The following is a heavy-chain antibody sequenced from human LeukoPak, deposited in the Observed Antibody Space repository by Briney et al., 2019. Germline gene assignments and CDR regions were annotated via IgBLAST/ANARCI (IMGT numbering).Heavy chain of an antibody. V-gene: IGHV1-2*06. Sequence: SSVKDSCKGSGYTLTGYYMHGVRQAPGQGVEWMGRIYPNSCGTNYAKKFQGRVTMTRDTSISTAYMELSRLRSDDTAVYYCARVGIGSYGLPRANWFDPWGQGTLVTVSS. D-gene: IGHD5-18*01. J-gene: IGHJ5*02. CDR3: ARVGIGSYGLPRANWFDP. CDR1: GYTLTGYY. CDR2: IYPNSCGT.